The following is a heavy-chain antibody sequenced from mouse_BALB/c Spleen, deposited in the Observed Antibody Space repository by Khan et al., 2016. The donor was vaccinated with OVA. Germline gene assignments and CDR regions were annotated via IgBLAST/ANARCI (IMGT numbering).Heavy chain of an antibody. J-gene: IGHJ4*01. D-gene: IGHD2-14*01. CDR1: GYSITSDYA. CDR2: ISSTGST. CDR3: ARSLYYSYGYALDC. V-gene: IGHV3-2*02. Sequence: EVQLQESGPGLVKPSQSLSLTCTVTGYSITSDYAWNWIRQFPGNKLEWMGYISSTGSTSYNPSLKSRISFTRETSKNQFFLQLKSVTTEDTATYYCARSLYYSYGYALDCWGRGTSVTVSS.